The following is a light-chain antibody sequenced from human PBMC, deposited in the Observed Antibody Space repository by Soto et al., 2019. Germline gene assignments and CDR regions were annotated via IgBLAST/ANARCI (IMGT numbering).Light chain of an antibody. CDR2: WAS. V-gene: IGKV4-1*01. J-gene: IGKJ3*01. Sequence: DIVMTQSPDSLAVSLGERATINCKSSQSVLYSSNNKNYLAWYQQKPGQPPKLLIYWASTRESGVPDRFSGSGSGTDFTLTISSLQAEDVAVFYCQQYFTTPLTFGHGTKVDI. CDR1: QSVLYSSNNKNY. CDR3: QQYFTTPLT.